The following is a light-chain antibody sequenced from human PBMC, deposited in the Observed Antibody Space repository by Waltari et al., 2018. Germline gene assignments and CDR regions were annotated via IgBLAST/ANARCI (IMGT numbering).Light chain of an antibody. V-gene: IGKV3D-15*02. CDR3: QHYVKLPVT. Sequence: GRASQSGSRALAWDQQKPGQAPRLLIYGASTRATGVPDRFSGSGSGTDFSLTINSLDPEDFAVYYCQHYVKLPVTYGQGTKVEI. J-gene: IGKJ1*01. CDR1: QSGSRA. CDR2: GAS.